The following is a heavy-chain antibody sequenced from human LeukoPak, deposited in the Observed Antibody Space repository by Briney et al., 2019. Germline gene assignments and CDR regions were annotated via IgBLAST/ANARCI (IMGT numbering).Heavy chain of an antibody. V-gene: IGHV4-34*01. CDR1: GGSFTIYS. J-gene: IGHJ3*01. CDR3: ARVPPDYNDLHDALDL. Sequence: PSETLSLTCAVYGGSFTIYSWTWIRQSPGKGLEWIGEINHSGNTNYNPSLKSRVTMSIDMSKNQFSLRLTSVTAADTAVYYCARVPPDYNDLHDALDLWGQGTVVTVSS. CDR2: INHSGNT. D-gene: IGHD4-17*01.